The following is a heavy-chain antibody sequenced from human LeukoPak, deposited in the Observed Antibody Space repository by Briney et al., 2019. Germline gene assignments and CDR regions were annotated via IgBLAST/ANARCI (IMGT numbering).Heavy chain of an antibody. CDR1: GYSFTSYW. D-gene: IGHD5-18*01. CDR2: IYPGDSDT. V-gene: IGHV5-51*01. J-gene: IGHJ5*02. CDR3: ARTTDTAMVNWFDP. Sequence: GESLKISCKSSGYSFTSYWIGWVRQRPGKGLEWMGIIYPGDSDTRYSPSFQGQVTISADKSISTAYLQWSSLKASDTAMYYCARTTDTAMVNWFDPWGQGTLVTVSS.